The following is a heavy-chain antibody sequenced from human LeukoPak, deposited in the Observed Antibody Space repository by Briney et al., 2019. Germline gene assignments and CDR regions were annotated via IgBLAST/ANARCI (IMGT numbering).Heavy chain of an antibody. Sequence: PGGPLRLSCAASGFTFSSYSMNWVRQAPGKGLEWVSYISGSSSTIYYADSVKGRFTISRDNAKNSLYLQMNSLRAEDTAVYYCARVLTGSWDWFDPWGQGTLVTVSS. V-gene: IGHV3-48*01. CDR2: ISGSSSTI. J-gene: IGHJ5*02. CDR3: ARVLTGSWDWFDP. D-gene: IGHD2-8*02. CDR1: GFTFSSYS.